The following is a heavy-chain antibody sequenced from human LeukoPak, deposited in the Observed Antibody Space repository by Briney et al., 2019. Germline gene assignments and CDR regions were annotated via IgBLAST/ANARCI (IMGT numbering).Heavy chain of an antibody. J-gene: IGHJ4*02. CDR1: GFSFNNFA. D-gene: IGHD3-3*01. CDR2: IRADGRGT. Sequence: GGSLRLSCAASGFSFNNFAMSWVRQAPGKGLEWVSTIRADGRGTYFADSVKGRFTISRDNSKNTLYLQMNSLRAEDTAVYYCAKDSGPYDFWSGYYSRPWYFDYWGQGTLVTVSS. CDR3: AKDSGPYDFWSGYYSRPWYFDY. V-gene: IGHV3-23*01.